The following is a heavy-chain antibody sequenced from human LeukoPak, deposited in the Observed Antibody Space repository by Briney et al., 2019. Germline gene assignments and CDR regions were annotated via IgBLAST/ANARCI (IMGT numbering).Heavy chain of an antibody. V-gene: IGHV1-69*01. CDR3: ARDRRERLGELSLYY. Sequence: ASVKVSCKASGGTFSSYAISWVRQAPGQGLEWMGGIIPIFGTANYAQKFQGRVTITADESTSTAYMELSSLRSEDTAVYYCARDRRERLGELSLYYWGQGTLVTVSS. CDR1: GGTFSSYA. CDR2: IIPIFGTA. D-gene: IGHD3-16*02. J-gene: IGHJ4*02.